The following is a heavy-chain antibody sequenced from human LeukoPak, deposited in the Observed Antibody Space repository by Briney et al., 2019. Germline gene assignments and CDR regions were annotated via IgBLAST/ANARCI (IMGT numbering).Heavy chain of an antibody. D-gene: IGHD2-2*01. CDR1: GFTFSSYA. CDR2: IKQDGSEK. Sequence: GGSLRLSCAASGFTFSSYAMSWVRQAPGKGLEWVANIKQDGSEKYYVDSVKGRFTISRDNAKNSLYLQMNSLRAEDTAVYYCARVGYCSSTSCSIFHYYYYMDVWGKGTTVTVSS. V-gene: IGHV3-7*01. J-gene: IGHJ6*03. CDR3: ARVGYCSSTSCSIFHYYYYMDV.